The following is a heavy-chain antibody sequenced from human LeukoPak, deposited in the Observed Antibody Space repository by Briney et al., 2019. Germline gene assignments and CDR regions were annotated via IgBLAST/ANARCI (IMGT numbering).Heavy chain of an antibody. J-gene: IGHJ4*02. CDR1: GGSFSGYY. CDR3: ARPTTRGGLRYNY. Sequence: SETLSLTCAVSGGSFSGYYWSWIRQPPGKGLEWIGEINHSGSTNYNPSLKSRVTISVDTSKNQFSLKLSSVTAADTAVYYCARPTTRGGLRYNYWGQGTLVTVSS. D-gene: IGHD3-16*01. CDR2: INHSGST. V-gene: IGHV4-34*01.